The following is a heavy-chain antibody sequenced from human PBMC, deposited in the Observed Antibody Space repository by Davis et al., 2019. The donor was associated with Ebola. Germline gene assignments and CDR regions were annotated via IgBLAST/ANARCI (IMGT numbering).Heavy chain of an antibody. Sequence: SVKVSCKASGGTFNNYAISWVRQAPGQGLEWMGGIIPIFGTANYAQKFQGRVTITADESMSTAYMELSSLRSEDTAVYYCAGLSGDYRNYYYGMDVWGQGTTVTVSS. CDR3: AGLSGDYRNYYYGMDV. CDR1: GGTFNNYA. J-gene: IGHJ6*02. V-gene: IGHV1-69*13. D-gene: IGHD4-17*01. CDR2: IIPIFGTA.